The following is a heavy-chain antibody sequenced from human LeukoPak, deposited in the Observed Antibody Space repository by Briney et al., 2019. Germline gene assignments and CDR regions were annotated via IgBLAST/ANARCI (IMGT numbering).Heavy chain of an antibody. J-gene: IGHJ4*02. V-gene: IGHV3-23*01. CDR2: ISGSGGST. D-gene: IGHD1-26*01. Sequence: GGSLRLSCVASRFTFSSYWMSWVRQAPGKGLEWVSAISGSGGSTYYADSVKGRFTISRDNSKNTLYLQMNSLRAEDTAVYYCAKTKGLYSGSYGVDYWGQGTLVTVSS. CDR1: RFTFSSYW. CDR3: AKTKGLYSGSYGVDY.